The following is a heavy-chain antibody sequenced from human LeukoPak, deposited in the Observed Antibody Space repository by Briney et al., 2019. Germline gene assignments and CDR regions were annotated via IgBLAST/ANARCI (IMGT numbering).Heavy chain of an antibody. Sequence: SETLSLTCTVSGGSISSGGHYWSWIRQHPGKGLEWIGYIYYSGSTYYNPSLKSRVTISVDTSKNQFSLKLSSVTAADTAVYYCARDRDYGDAAFDIWGQGTMVTVSS. D-gene: IGHD4-17*01. CDR2: IYYSGST. CDR3: ARDRDYGDAAFDI. V-gene: IGHV4-31*03. J-gene: IGHJ3*02. CDR1: GGSISSGGHY.